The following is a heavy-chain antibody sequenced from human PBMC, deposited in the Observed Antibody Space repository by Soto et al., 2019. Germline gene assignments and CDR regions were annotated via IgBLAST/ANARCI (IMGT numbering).Heavy chain of an antibody. CDR2: IIPIFGIA. D-gene: IGHD7-27*01. Sequence: ASVKVSCKASGGTFSSYAISWVRQAPGQGLEWMGGIIPIFGIANYAQKFQGRVTITADKSTSTAYMELSSLRSEDTAVYYCARDHTGDRGDGAFDIWGQGTMVTVSS. V-gene: IGHV1-69*10. J-gene: IGHJ3*02. CDR3: ARDHTGDRGDGAFDI. CDR1: GGTFSSYA.